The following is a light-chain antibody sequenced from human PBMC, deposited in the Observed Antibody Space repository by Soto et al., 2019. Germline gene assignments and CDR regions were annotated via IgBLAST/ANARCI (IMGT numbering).Light chain of an antibody. CDR3: GADHGSGSNPWV. CDR1: SGYSNYK. CDR2: VGTGGIVG. Sequence: QLVLTQPPSASASLGASVTLTCTLSSGYSNYKVDWYQQRPGKGPRFVMRVGTGGIVGSKGDGIPDRFSVLGSGLNRYLTIKNMQEEDESDYHCGADHGSGSNPWVFGGGTKLTV. V-gene: IGLV9-49*01. J-gene: IGLJ3*02.